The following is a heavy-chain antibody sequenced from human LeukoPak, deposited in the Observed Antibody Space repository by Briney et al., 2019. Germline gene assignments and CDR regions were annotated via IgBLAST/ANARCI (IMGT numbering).Heavy chain of an antibody. J-gene: IGHJ4*02. CDR2: MNQDESDK. D-gene: IGHD6-19*01. CDR1: GFTFSSYA. CDR3: ARDPGGWCDY. V-gene: IGHV3-7*01. Sequence: GGSLRLSCAASGFTFSSYAMSWVRQAPGKGLEWVANMNQDESDKNYLDSVKGRFTISRDNAKNSLYLQMNSLRAEDTAVYYCARDPGGWCDYWGQGTLVTVSS.